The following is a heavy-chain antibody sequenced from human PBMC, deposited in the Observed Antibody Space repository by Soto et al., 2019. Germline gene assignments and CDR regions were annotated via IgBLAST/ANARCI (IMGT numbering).Heavy chain of an antibody. CDR1: GYTFTSYG. J-gene: IGHJ6*02. CDR3: ARVAARLPYYYYYGMDV. Sequence: QVQLVQSGAELKKPGASVKVSCKASGYTFTSYGISWVRQAPGQGLEWMGWISAYNGNTNYAQKLQGRVTMTTDTSTSTAYMELRSLRSDDTAVYYCARVAARLPYYYYYGMDVWGQGTTVTVSS. CDR2: ISAYNGNT. D-gene: IGHD6-6*01. V-gene: IGHV1-18*01.